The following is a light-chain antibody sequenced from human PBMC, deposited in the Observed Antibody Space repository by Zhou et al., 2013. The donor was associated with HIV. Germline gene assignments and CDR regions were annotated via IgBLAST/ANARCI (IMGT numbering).Light chain of an antibody. CDR1: QFIASW. CDR3: QQANSFLSIT. V-gene: IGKV1-12*01. J-gene: IGKJ5*01. CDR2: AAS. Sequence: DIQMTQSPSSVSASVGDRVTITCRASQFIASWLAWYQQKPGKAPKLLIYAASSLQSGVPSRFSGSGSGTDFTLTISSLQPEDFATYYCQQANSFLSITFGQGTRLEIK.